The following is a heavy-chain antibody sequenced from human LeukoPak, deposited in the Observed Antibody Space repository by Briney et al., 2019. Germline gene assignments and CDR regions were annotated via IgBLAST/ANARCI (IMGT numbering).Heavy chain of an antibody. D-gene: IGHD4-11*01. Sequence: PSETLSLTRTVSGASISSGNYYWGWIRQPPGKGLEWIGSIYNSGSTYYSTSLKSRVTISVDTSKNQFSLRLSSVTATDTAVYYCARNMTTVTTGVVPRHEAFDIWGQGTMVTVSS. CDR1: GASISSGNYY. CDR3: ARNMTTVTTGVVPRHEAFDI. J-gene: IGHJ3*02. V-gene: IGHV4-39*01. CDR2: IYNSGST.